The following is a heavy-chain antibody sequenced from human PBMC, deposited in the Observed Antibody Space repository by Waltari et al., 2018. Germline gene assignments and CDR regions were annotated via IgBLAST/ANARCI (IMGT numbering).Heavy chain of an antibody. D-gene: IGHD4-17*01. CDR1: GFTFSSYA. V-gene: IGHV3-30-3*01. J-gene: IGHJ4*02. Sequence: QVQLVESGGGVVQPGRSLRLSCAASGFTFSSYAMPWVRKTPGKGLEWVAVISYDGSNKYYADSVKGRFTISRDNSKNTLYLQMNSLRAEDTAVYYCARVFGDYSPYDYWGQGTLVTVSS. CDR3: ARVFGDYSPYDY. CDR2: ISYDGSNK.